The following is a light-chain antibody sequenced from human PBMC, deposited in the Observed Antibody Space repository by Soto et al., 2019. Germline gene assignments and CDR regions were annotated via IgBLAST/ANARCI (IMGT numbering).Light chain of an antibody. CDR3: QQADSFPIT. V-gene: IGKV1-12*01. CDR1: EDINSR. J-gene: IGKJ5*01. Sequence: DIQMTQSPSSVSASVGDRVTISCRASEDINSRLAWYQQKPGNAPKLLIYAAFILQSGVPSRFSGYGSGTDFTLSISSLQPEDFATYYCQQADSFPITFGQGTRRRLN. CDR2: AAF.